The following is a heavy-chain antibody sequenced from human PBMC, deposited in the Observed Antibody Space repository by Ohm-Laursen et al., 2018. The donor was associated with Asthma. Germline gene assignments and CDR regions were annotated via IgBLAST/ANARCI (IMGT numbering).Heavy chain of an antibody. V-gene: IGHV3-15*01. J-gene: IGHJ3*02. Sequence: SLRLSCTASGFTFSNAWMSWVRQAPGKGLEWVGRIKSKTDGGTTDYAAPVKGRFTISRDDSKNTLYLQMNSLKTEDTAVYYCTTAWGYCSGGSCGDAFDIWGQGTMVTVSS. CDR2: IKSKTDGGTT. D-gene: IGHD2-15*01. CDR3: TTAWGYCSGGSCGDAFDI. CDR1: GFTFSNAW.